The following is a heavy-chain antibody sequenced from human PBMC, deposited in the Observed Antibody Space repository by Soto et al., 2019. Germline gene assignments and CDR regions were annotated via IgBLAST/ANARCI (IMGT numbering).Heavy chain of an antibody. D-gene: IGHD3-10*01. V-gene: IGHV4-59*08. CDR2: IYYSGST. Sequence: PSETLSLTCTVSGGSIRSYYWTWIRQPPGKGLEWIGYIYYSGSTSYNPSLKSRVTISVDTSTNQISLKLSSLTAADTAVYYGARRIWSQSNWFDPPGQGTLVTVSS. CDR3: ARRIWSQSNWFDP. J-gene: IGHJ5*02. CDR1: GGSIRSYY.